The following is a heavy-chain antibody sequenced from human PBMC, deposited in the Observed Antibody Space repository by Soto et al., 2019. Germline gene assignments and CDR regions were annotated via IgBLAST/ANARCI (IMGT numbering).Heavy chain of an antibody. CDR1: GFTFSSYS. J-gene: IGHJ4*02. V-gene: IGHV3-48*01. CDR3: ARDKARGDYHFDY. D-gene: IGHD4-17*01. CDR2: ISSSSSTI. Sequence: PGGSLRLSCAASGFTFSSYSMNWVRQAPGKGLEWVSYISSSSSTIYYADSVKGRFTISRDNAKNSLYLQMNSLRAEDTAVYYCARDKARGDYHFDYWGQGTLVTVSS.